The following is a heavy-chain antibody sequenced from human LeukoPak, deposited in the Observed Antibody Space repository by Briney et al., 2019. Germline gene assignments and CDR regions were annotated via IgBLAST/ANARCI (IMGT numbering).Heavy chain of an antibody. V-gene: IGHV4-38-2*01. CDR3: ARHKYDFWSGYLDAFDI. J-gene: IGHJ3*02. D-gene: IGHD3-3*01. Sequence: PPETLSLTCAVSGYSISSGYYWGWIRQPPGKGLEWIGSIYHSGSTYYNPSLKSRVTISVDTSKNQFSLKLSSVTAADTAVYYCARHKYDFWSGYLDAFDIWGQGTMVTVSS. CDR2: IYHSGST. CDR1: GYSISSGYY.